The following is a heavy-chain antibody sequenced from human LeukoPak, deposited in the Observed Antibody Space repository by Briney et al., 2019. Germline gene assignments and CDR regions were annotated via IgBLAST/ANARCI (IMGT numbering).Heavy chain of an antibody. CDR1: GFTFSSYA. CDR3: AKGDSYCGGDCYPD. V-gene: IGHV3-23*01. Sequence: GGSLRLSCAASGFTFSSYAMSWVRQAPGKGLEWVSAFSGSSGSTYYADSVKGRFTISRDNSKNTLYLQMNSLRAEDTAVYYCAKGDSYCGGDCYPDWGQGTLVTVSS. D-gene: IGHD2-21*02. J-gene: IGHJ4*02. CDR2: FSGSSGST.